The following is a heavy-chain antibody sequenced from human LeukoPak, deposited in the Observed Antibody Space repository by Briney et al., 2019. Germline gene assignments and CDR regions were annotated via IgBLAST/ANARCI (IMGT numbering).Heavy chain of an antibody. J-gene: IGHJ3*02. D-gene: IGHD3-10*01. V-gene: IGHV4-39*07. CDR2: INHSGST. CDR3: ARPSRGVIITSDDAFDI. Sequence: SETLSLTCTVSGGPIRSNSHYWSWIRQPPGKGLEWLGEINHSGSTNYNPSLKSRVTISVDTSKNQFSLKLSSVTAADTAVYYCARPSRGVIITSDDAFDIWGQGTMVTVSS. CDR1: GGPIRSNSHY.